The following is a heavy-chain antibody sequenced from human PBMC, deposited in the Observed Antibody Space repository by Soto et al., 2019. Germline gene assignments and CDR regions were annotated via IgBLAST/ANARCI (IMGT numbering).Heavy chain of an antibody. D-gene: IGHD6-19*01. CDR1: GYTFTSYG. CDR2: ISAYNGNT. CDR3: ARGHSGRYIYYYGMDV. J-gene: IGHJ6*02. Sequence: QVQLVQSGAEVKKPGASVKVSCKASGYTFTSYGISWVRQAPGQGLEWMGWISAYNGNTNYAQKLQGRVTMTTDTSTTTAYMERRNLRSDDTAVYYCARGHSGRYIYYYGMDVWGQGTTVTVSS. V-gene: IGHV1-18*01.